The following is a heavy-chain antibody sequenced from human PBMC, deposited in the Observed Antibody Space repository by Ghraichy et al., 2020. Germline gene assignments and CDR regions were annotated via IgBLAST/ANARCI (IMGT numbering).Heavy chain of an antibody. Sequence: SETLSLTCAVYGGSFSGYYWSWIRQPPGKGLEWIGEINHSGSTNYNPSLKSRVTISVDTSKNQFSLKLSSVTAADTAVYYCASSLSIYDSSGYYLVYWGQGTLVTVSS. J-gene: IGHJ4*02. CDR1: GGSFSGYY. D-gene: IGHD3-22*01. V-gene: IGHV4-34*01. CDR3: ASSLSIYDSSGYYLVY. CDR2: INHSGST.